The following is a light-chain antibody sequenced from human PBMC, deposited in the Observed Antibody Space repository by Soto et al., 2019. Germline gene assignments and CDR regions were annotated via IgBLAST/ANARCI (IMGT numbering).Light chain of an antibody. CDR3: QSYDSSLGVV. CDR1: RSNIGAGYD. Sequence: QAVVTQPPSVSGAPGQRVTISCTGSRSNIGAGYDVHWYQQLPGTAPKLLIYGNSNRPSGVPERFSGSKSGTSASLAITGLQAEDEADYYCQSYDSSLGVVFGGGTKLTVL. V-gene: IGLV1-40*01. J-gene: IGLJ2*01. CDR2: GNS.